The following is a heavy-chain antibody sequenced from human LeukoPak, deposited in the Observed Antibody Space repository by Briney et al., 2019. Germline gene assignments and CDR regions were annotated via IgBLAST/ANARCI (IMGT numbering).Heavy chain of an antibody. CDR1: GFTFRSYA. D-gene: IGHD2-15*01. J-gene: IGHJ4*02. CDR3: ARESGGGTRLIDY. V-gene: IGHV3-23*01. CDR2: IGPSGGTT. Sequence: GGSLRLSCAHSGFTFRSYALHWVPQAPGKGLEWVSVIGPSGGTTYYADSVKGRVTISRDNSKDTLYLQMDSLRVEDTAVYYCARESGGGTRLIDYWGQGTPVTVSS.